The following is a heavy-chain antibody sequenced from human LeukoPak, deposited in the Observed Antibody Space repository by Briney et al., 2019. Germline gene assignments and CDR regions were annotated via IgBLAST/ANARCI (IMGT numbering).Heavy chain of an antibody. Sequence: GGSLRLSCEASGFTFSSHWMHWVRQAPGKGLVWVSRINSDGSSTSYADSVKGRFTISRGNAKNTVYLQMNSLRAEDSAEYYCARALASGATYWGQGTLVTVSS. D-gene: IGHD6-13*01. CDR2: INSDGSST. J-gene: IGHJ4*02. CDR3: ARALASGATY. V-gene: IGHV3-74*01. CDR1: GFTFSSHW.